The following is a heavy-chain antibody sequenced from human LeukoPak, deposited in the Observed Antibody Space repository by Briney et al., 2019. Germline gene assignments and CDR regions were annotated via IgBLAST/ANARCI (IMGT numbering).Heavy chain of an antibody. V-gene: IGHV4-34*01. J-gene: IGHJ4*02. Sequence: PSETLSLTCAVYGGSFSGYYWSWIRQPPGKGLEWIGSIYYSGSTYYNPSLKSRVTISVDTSKNQFSLKLSSVTAADTAVYYCARLYLGGSSQAYYFDYWGQGTLVTVSS. CDR3: ARLYLGGSSQAYYFDY. CDR2: IYYSGST. D-gene: IGHD1-26*01. CDR1: GGSFSGYY.